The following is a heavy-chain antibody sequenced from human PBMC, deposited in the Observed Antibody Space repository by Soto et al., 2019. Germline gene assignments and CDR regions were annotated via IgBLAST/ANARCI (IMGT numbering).Heavy chain of an antibody. CDR2: IIPIFGTA. V-gene: IGHV1-69*12. J-gene: IGHJ5*02. CDR3: ARDLGDIVLVPAAMDPWFDP. Sequence: QVQLVQSGAEVKKPGSSVKVSCKASGGTFSSYAISWVRQAPGQGLEWMGGIIPIFGTANYAQKFQGRVTITADESTSTAYMELSSLRSEDTAVYYCARDLGDIVLVPAAMDPWFDPWGQGTLVTVSS. CDR1: GGTFSSYA. D-gene: IGHD2-2*01.